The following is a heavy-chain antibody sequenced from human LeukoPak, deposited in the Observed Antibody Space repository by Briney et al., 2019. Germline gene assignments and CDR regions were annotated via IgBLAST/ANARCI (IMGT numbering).Heavy chain of an antibody. Sequence: PGGSLRLSCAASGFTLSSYAMHWVRQAPGKGLEWVAVISYDGSNKYYADSVKGRFTISRDNSKNTLYLQMNSLRAEDTAVYYCARVVRKSCSSTSCHSPFDYWGQGTLVTVSS. CDR3: ARVVRKSCSSTSCHSPFDY. CDR1: GFTLSSYA. J-gene: IGHJ4*02. CDR2: ISYDGSNK. V-gene: IGHV3-30*01. D-gene: IGHD2-2*01.